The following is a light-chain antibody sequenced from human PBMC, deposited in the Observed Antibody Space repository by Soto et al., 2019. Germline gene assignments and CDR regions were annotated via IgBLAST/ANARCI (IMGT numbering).Light chain of an antibody. Sequence: EIVLTQSPGTLSLSPGERATLSCRASQTLSNSFIAWYQQKPGQAPRLLIYDTSSRATGVQDRYSASGSGTDFTLTISRLEPEDFAVYYCHQYDDGPYTFGQGTKVDIK. V-gene: IGKV3-20*01. CDR1: QTLSNSF. J-gene: IGKJ2*01. CDR3: HQYDDGPYT. CDR2: DTS.